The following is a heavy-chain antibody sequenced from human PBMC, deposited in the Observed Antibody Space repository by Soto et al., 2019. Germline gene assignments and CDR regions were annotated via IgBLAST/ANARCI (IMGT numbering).Heavy chain of an antibody. CDR3: ARGYCSSSSCPGVNY. J-gene: IGHJ4*02. D-gene: IGHD2-2*01. Sequence: DVQLVESGGGLVQPGRSLRLSCAASGFTFDDYAMHWVRQAPGKGLEWVSGISYNSGSIGYADSVKGRFTISRDNAKNSVYLQMNSPRAEDTAFYYCARGYCSSSSCPGVNYWGPGKLVTVSS. CDR1: GFTFDDYA. CDR2: ISYNSGSI. V-gene: IGHV3-9*01.